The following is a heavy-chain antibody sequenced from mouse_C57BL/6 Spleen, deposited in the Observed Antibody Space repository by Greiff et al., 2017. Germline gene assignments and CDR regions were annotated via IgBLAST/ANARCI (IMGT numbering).Heavy chain of an antibody. CDR1: GYTFTSYW. CDR2: IHPSDSDT. V-gene: IGHV1-74*01. CDR3: AIEVVAEDYAMDY. D-gene: IGHD1-1*01. J-gene: IGHJ4*01. Sequence: QVQLQQPGAELVKPGASVKVSCKASGYTFTSYWMHWVKQRPGQGLEWIGRIHPSDSDTNYNQKFKGKATLTVDKSSSTAYMQLSILTSEDSAVYYCAIEVVAEDYAMDYWGQGTSVTVPS.